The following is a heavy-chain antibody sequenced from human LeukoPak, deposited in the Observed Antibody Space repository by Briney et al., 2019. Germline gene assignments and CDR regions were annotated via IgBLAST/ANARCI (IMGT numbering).Heavy chain of an antibody. J-gene: IGHJ4*02. V-gene: IGHV3-23*01. CDR3: AKPDTETDIVVVVAAPPPFDY. CDR1: GFAFASFA. Sequence: GGSLRLSCAASGFAFASFALSWVRQAPGKGLEWVSTIIGSGGNTYYADSVKGRFTISRDNSKNTLYLQMNSLRAEDTAVYYCAKPDTETDIVVVVAAPPPFDYWGQGTLVTVSS. D-gene: IGHD2-15*01. CDR2: IIGSGGNT.